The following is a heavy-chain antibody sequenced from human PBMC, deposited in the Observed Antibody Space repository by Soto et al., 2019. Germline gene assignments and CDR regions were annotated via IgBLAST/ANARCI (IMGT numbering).Heavy chain of an antibody. CDR2: ISFDGSNK. CDR3: ARGGGPAMITFGGVHNDF. Sequence: XRSLRRSGPASGFIFSSYAMHCVRQAPGKGLEWVAVISFDGSNKHYADSVKGRFTISRDNSKNTLYLQMNSLRAEDTAVYYCARGGGPAMITFGGVHNDFWGRGNLVTVSS. J-gene: IGHJ4*02. D-gene: IGHD3-16*01. CDR1: GFIFSSYA. V-gene: IGHV3-30-3*01.